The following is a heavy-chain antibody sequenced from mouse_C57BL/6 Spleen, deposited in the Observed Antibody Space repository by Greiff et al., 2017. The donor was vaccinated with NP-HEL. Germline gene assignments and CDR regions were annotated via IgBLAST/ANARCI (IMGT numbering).Heavy chain of an antibody. J-gene: IGHJ2*01. CDR2: INPGSGGT. Sequence: QVQLKESGAELVRPGTSVKVSCKASGYAFTNYLIEWVKQRPGQGLEWIGVINPGSGGTNYNEKFKGKATLTADKSSSTAYMQLSSLTSEDSAVYFCARSHYSNYYFDYWGQGTTLTVSS. CDR3: ARSHYSNYYFDY. CDR1: GYAFTNYL. V-gene: IGHV1-54*01. D-gene: IGHD2-5*01.